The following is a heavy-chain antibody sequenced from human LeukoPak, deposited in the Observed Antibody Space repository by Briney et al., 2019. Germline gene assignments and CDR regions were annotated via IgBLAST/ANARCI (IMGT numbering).Heavy chain of an antibody. CDR1: GGSFSGYY. V-gene: IGHV4-34*01. D-gene: IGHD2-8*01. Sequence: SETLSLTCAVYGGSFSGYYWTWIRQLPGKGLQWIGGISDSGSTNYNPSLESRITMSVDTSKNQISLRLSSVIAADTAIYYCARATDDEFYLYYGMDVWGQGTAVTVSS. CDR2: ISDSGST. CDR3: ARATDDEFYLYYGMDV. J-gene: IGHJ6*02.